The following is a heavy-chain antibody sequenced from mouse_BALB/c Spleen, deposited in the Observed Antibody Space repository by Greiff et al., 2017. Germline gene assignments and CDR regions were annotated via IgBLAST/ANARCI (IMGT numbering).Heavy chain of an antibody. CDR3: ARNPNNDYGSSYNDFDY. D-gene: IGHD1-1*01. V-gene: IGHV2-6-7*01. CDR1: GFSLTGYG. CDR2: IWGDGSP. Sequence: VTVVESGPGLVAPSQSLSITCTVSGFSLTGYGVNWVRQPPGKGLEWLGMIWGDGSPDYNSALKSRLCISKDNSKSQVFLKMNSLQTADTARYDCARNPNNDYGSSYNDFDYWGQGTTLTVSS. J-gene: IGHJ2*01.